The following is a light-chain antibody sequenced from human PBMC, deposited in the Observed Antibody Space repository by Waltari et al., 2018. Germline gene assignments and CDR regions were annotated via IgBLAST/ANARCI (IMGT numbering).Light chain of an antibody. V-gene: IGKV2-28*01. Sequence: DIVMTQSPLSLPVTPGEPASISCRSSQSLLHSNGYNYLDWYLQKPGQSPQLLIYLGSNRASGVPDRFSSSGSGTDFTLKISRVEAEDVGVYYCMQALQTPTFGQGTKVEIK. CDR2: LGS. J-gene: IGKJ1*01. CDR3: MQALQTPT. CDR1: QSLLHSNGYNY.